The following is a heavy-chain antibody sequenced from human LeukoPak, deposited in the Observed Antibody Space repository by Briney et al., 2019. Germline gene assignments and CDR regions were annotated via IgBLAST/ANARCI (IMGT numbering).Heavy chain of an antibody. CDR3: ARDGNWNYGY. CDR1: GFTFSNFW. D-gene: IGHD1-7*01. V-gene: IGHV3-7*05. CDR2: INQDSSDR. Sequence: GGSLRLSCAASGFTFSNFWMSWVRQAPGKGLEWVANINQDSSDRYYVDSVKGRFTISRDNAKNSLSLQMDSLRAEDMAVYYCARDGNWNYGYWGQGTLVTVSS. J-gene: IGHJ4*02.